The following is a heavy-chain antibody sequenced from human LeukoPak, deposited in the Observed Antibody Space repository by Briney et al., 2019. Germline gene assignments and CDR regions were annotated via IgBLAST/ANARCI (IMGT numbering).Heavy chain of an antibody. V-gene: IGHV4-30-2*01. CDR2: IYHSGST. D-gene: IGHD3-16*01. CDR1: GGSISSGGYY. Sequence: SQTLSLTCTVSGGSISSGGYYWSWIRQPPGKGLEWIGYIYHSGSTYYNPSLKSRVTISVDRSENQFSLKLSSVTAADTAVYYCARDPIWGGADFDYWGQGPLVTVSS. CDR3: ARDPIWGGADFDY. J-gene: IGHJ4*02.